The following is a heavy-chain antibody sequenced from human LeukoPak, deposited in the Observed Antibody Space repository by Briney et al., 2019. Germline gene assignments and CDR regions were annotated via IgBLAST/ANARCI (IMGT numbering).Heavy chain of an antibody. CDR3: AREEILKYYDSSGYYNWFDS. CDR2: INPNSGGT. D-gene: IGHD3-22*01. V-gene: IGHV1-2*02. CDR1: GYTFTGYY. Sequence: GASVKVSCKASGYTFTGYYMHWVRQAPGQGLEWMGWINPNSGGTNYAQKFQGRVTMTRDTSISTAYMELSRLRSDDTAVYYCAREEILKYYDSSGYYNWFDSWGQGTLVTVSS. J-gene: IGHJ5*01.